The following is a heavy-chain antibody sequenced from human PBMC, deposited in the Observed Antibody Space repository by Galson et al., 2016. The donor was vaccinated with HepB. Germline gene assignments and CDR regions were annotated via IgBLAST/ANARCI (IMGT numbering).Heavy chain of an antibody. Sequence: SLRLSCAASGFAFNDYAMNWVRQAPGKGLEWVSGISGSGHKTCYADSVKGRFTISRDNSKNTVYLQMNSLSAEDTAVYYCARDPGALYNHLGSDVNQYGMDVWGQGTTVTVSS. CDR1: GFAFNDYA. D-gene: IGHD3-3*02. CDR2: ISGSGHKT. V-gene: IGHV3-23*01. J-gene: IGHJ6*02. CDR3: ARDPGALYNHLGSDVNQYGMDV.